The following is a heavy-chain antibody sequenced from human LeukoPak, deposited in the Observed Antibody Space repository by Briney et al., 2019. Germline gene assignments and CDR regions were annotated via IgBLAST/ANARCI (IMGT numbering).Heavy chain of an antibody. V-gene: IGHV5-51*01. J-gene: IGHJ4*02. CDR1: GYIFTSYW. Sequence: GESLKISCKGSGYIFTSYWIGWVRQMPGKGLEWMGIIYPGDSDTRYSPSFQGQVTISADKSISTAYLQWSSLKASDTAMYYCARQYCSSTSCYVGFDYWGQGTLVTVSS. CDR3: ARQYCSSTSCYVGFDY. CDR2: IYPGDSDT. D-gene: IGHD2-2*01.